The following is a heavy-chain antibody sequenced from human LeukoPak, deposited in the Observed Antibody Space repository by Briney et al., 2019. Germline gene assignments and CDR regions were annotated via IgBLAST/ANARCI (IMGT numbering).Heavy chain of an antibody. CDR1: GFSFSSYS. CDR3: ARVLGGIQLWLAAFDI. V-gene: IGHV3-48*04. CDR2: ISGSGGTS. Sequence: GGSLRLSCAASGFSFSSYSMNWVRQAPGKGLEWVSYISGSGGTSYYADSVKGRFTISRDNAKSSLYLQMASLRAEDTAVYYCARVLGGIQLWLAAFDIWGQGTMVTVSS. D-gene: IGHD5-18*01. J-gene: IGHJ3*02.